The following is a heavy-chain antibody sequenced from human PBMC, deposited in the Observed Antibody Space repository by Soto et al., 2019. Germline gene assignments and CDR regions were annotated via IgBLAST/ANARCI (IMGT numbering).Heavy chain of an antibody. CDR2: ISINGNS. Sequence: QVQVKESGPGLVKPSETLSLTCTVSGGSITDYSWSWIRQSAGKGLEWLGRISINGNSHYHPSLRSRVNMSIETSKNQFSLNLRSVTAADTAVYYCARESGDNFTYEVDWGQGTLVTVSS. CDR3: ARESGDNFTYEVD. D-gene: IGHD1-20*01. J-gene: IGHJ4*02. V-gene: IGHV4-4*07. CDR1: GGSITDYS.